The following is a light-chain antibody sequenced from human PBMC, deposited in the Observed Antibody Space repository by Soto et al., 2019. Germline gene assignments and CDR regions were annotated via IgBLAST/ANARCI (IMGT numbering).Light chain of an antibody. V-gene: IGKV1-39*01. CDR2: GAS. CDR3: QQTSSSPWT. Sequence: DIQMTQSPSSLSASVGDRVTITCRASQTISRYLNWYQQRPGKAPKLLIFGASSLQSGVPSRFSGSGSETDFTLAISSLQPEDYETYYCQQTSSSPWTFGQGTKVDIK. J-gene: IGKJ1*01. CDR1: QTISRY.